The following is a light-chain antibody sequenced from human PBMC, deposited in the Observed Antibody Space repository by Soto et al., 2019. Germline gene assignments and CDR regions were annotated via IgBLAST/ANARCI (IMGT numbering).Light chain of an antibody. V-gene: IGKV1-9*01. Sequence: DIQLTQSPSFLSASVEDRVAISCRASYAISSSFAWYQQEPGKPPKLLIYDSSTLQTGVPSRFTGSGSGRKFTLTISGLQFGDFATYFCQQLSHYPYTFGQGTKLEI. J-gene: IGKJ2*01. CDR2: DSS. CDR3: QQLSHYPYT. CDR1: YAISSS.